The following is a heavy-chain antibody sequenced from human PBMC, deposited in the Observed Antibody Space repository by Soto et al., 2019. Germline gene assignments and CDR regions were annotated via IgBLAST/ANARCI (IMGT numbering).Heavy chain of an antibody. CDR1: GGTFSSYA. CDR2: IIPIFGTA. CDR3: ARDGDSSGYYIEYFQH. D-gene: IGHD3-22*01. Sequence: SVKVSCKASGGTFSSYAISRVRQAPGQGLEWMGGIIPIFGTANYAQKFQGRVTITADESTSTAYMELSSLRSEDTAVYYCARDGDSSGYYIEYFQHWGQGTLVTVSS. J-gene: IGHJ1*01. V-gene: IGHV1-69*13.